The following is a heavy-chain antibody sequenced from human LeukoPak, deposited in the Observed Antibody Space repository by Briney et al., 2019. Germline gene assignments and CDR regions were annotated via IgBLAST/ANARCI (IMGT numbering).Heavy chain of an antibody. Sequence: GGSLRLPCAASGFIFSTYAMSWVRQAPGKGLEWVSALSGSGDKTFYADSVKGRFTISRDNSKNTLYLQMNSLRAEDTAVYYCGKDLNYGLDYWGQGTLVTVSS. V-gene: IGHV3-23*01. J-gene: IGHJ4*02. D-gene: IGHD4-11*01. CDR2: LSGSGDKT. CDR1: GFIFSTYA. CDR3: GKDLNYGLDY.